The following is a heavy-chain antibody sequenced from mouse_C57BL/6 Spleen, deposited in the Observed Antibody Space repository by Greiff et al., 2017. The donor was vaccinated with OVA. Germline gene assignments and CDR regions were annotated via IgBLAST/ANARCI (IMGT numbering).Heavy chain of an antibody. CDR1: GFNIKDDY. J-gene: IGHJ2*01. CDR3: TSKRSMRAPFDY. V-gene: IGHV14-4*01. CDR2: IDPENGDT. Sequence: VQLQQSGAELVRPGASVKLSCTASGFNIKDDYMHWVKQRPEQGLEWIGWIDPENGDTEYASKFQGKATITADTSSNTAYLQLSSLTSEDTAVYYCTSKRSMRAPFDYWGQGTTLTVSS. D-gene: IGHD2-3*01.